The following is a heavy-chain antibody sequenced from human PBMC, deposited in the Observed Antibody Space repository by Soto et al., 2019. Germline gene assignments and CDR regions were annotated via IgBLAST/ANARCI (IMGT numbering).Heavy chain of an antibody. J-gene: IGHJ4*02. CDR3: ARRPGYCSSTSCYRPLDY. CDR2: MNPNSGNT. CDR1: GYTFTSYD. V-gene: IGHV1-8*01. D-gene: IGHD2-2*03. Sequence: EASVKVSCKASGYTFTSYDINWVRQATGQGLEWMGWMNPNSGNTGYAQKFQGRVTMTMNTSISTAYMELSSLRSEDTAVYYCARRPGYCSSTSCYRPLDYWGQGTLVTVSS.